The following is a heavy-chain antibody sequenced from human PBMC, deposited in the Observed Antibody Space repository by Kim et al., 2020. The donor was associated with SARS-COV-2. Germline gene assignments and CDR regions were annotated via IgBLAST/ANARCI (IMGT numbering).Heavy chain of an antibody. V-gene: IGHV3-30*02. CDR3: AKDSQVLLWFGELLRTHFDY. J-gene: IGHJ4*02. Sequence: RFTISRDNSKNTLYLQMNSLRAEDTAVYYCAKDSQVLLWFGELLRTHFDYWGQGTLVTVSS. D-gene: IGHD3-10*01.